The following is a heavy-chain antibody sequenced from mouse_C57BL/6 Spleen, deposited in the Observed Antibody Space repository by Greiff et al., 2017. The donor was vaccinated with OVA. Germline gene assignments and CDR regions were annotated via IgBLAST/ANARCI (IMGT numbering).Heavy chain of an antibody. CDR3: ARGGYYAMDY. J-gene: IGHJ4*01. V-gene: IGHV1-66*01. CDR1: GYSFTSYY. CDR2: IYPGSGNT. Sequence: QVHVKQSGPELVKPGASVKISCKASGYSFTSYYIHWVKQRPGQGLEWIGWIYPGSGNTKYNEKFKGKATLTADTSSSTAYMQLSSLTSEDSAVYYCARGGYYAMDYWGQGTSVTVSS.